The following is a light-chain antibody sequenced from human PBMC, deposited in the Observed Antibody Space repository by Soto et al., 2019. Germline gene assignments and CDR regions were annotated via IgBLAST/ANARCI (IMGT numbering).Light chain of an antibody. CDR2: DVD. V-gene: IGLV2-11*01. J-gene: IGLJ1*01. Sequence: QSVLTQPRSVSGAPGQSVAISCTGTSTDIGGYYYVSWYQQHPGKAPKVMIYDVDNRPSGVPDRFSGSKSGNTASLTISARQTEDEADYYCCSNAGRPDVFGAGTKLTVL. CDR3: CSNAGRPDV. CDR1: STDIGGYYY.